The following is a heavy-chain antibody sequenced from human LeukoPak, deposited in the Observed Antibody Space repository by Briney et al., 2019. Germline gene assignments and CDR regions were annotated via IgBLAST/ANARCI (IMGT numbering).Heavy chain of an antibody. D-gene: IGHD2-2*01. Sequence: ASVKVSCKASGGTFSSYAISWVRQAPGQGLEWMGGIIPIFGTANYAQKFQGRVTITADESTSTAYMELSSLRSEDTAVYYCARVGSPCSSTSCSFYYYYYGMDVWGQGTTVTVSS. CDR3: ARVGSPCSSTSCSFYYYYYGMDV. V-gene: IGHV1-69*13. CDR1: GGTFSSYA. J-gene: IGHJ6*02. CDR2: IIPIFGTA.